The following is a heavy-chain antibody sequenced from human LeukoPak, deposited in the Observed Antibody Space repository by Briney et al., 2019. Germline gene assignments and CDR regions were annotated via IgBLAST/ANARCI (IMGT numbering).Heavy chain of an antibody. D-gene: IGHD1-26*01. CDR3: ARGNEWAFDY. J-gene: IGHJ4*02. V-gene: IGHV3-74*01. Sequence: PGGSLRLSWEAAGFTFSSYWMHWVRQAPGKGLVWVSRINTDGSSTIYADSVKGRFTISRDNAKNTLYLQMNSLRADDTAVYACARGNEWAFDYWAQGTLVTVSS. CDR1: GFTFSSYW. CDR2: INTDGSST.